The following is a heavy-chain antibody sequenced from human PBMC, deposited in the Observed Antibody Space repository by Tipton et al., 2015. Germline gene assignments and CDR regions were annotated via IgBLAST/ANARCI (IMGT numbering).Heavy chain of an antibody. J-gene: IGHJ6*02. D-gene: IGHD6-19*01. CDR1: GGSFTGYY. V-gene: IGHV4-59*01. Sequence: TLSLTCAVYGGSFTGYYWSWIRQPPGKGLEWIGYIYYSGSTKYNPSLKSRVTISVDTSKNQFSLKLSSVTAADTAVYYCARDPSWDSSGWRVYGMDVWGQGTTVTVSS. CDR3: ARDPSWDSSGWRVYGMDV. CDR2: IYYSGST.